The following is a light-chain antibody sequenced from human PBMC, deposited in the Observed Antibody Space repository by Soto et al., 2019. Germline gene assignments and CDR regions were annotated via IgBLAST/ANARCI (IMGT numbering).Light chain of an antibody. Sequence: QSVLTQPPSVSAAPGQKVTISCSGGSSNIGNNYVSWYQQLPGTAPKLPIYDNNKRPSGIPDRFSGSKSGTSATLGITGLQTGDEADYYCGTWDSSLRDVVFGGGTKVTVL. CDR1: SSNIGNNY. V-gene: IGLV1-51*01. J-gene: IGLJ2*01. CDR3: GTWDSSLRDVV. CDR2: DNN.